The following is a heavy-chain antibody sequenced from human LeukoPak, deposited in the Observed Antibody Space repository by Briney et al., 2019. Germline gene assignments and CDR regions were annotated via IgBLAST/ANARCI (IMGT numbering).Heavy chain of an antibody. CDR1: GFTFSSYG. J-gene: IGHJ4*02. CDR3: AKDLGYCSGGSCYRFDY. Sequence: GGSLRLSCGASGFTFSSYGMHWVRQAPGKGLEWVAVISYDGSNKYYADSVKGRFTISRDNSKNTLYLQMNSLRAEDTAVYYCAKDLGYCSGGSCYRFDYWGQGTLVTVSS. CDR2: ISYDGSNK. D-gene: IGHD2-15*01. V-gene: IGHV3-30*18.